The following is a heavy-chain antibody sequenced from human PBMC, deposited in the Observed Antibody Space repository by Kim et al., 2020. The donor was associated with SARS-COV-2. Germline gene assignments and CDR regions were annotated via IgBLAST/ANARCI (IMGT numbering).Heavy chain of an antibody. J-gene: IGHJ5*02. D-gene: IGHD2-21*02. CDR3: ARYCGGDCYGGWGFDP. Sequence: SVKGRFTISRDNAETSLYLQMNSLRAEDAAVYYCARYCGGDCYGGWGFDPWGQGTLVTVSS. V-gene: IGHV3-48*03.